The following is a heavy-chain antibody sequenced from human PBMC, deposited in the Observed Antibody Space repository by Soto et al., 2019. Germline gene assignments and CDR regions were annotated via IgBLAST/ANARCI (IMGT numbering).Heavy chain of an antibody. D-gene: IGHD6-6*01. J-gene: IGHJ5*01. CDR1: GFNFRYYA. CDR2: INDNGDST. Sequence: PVGSLRLSCAASGFNFRYYAMTWVRQAPGKGLEWVSSINDNGDSTHYADSVKGRFTISRDNSKNTLYLQMNSLTAEDTAVYFCAKASNSSPWFDSWLESWGQGTLVTVS. V-gene: IGHV3-23*01. CDR3: AKASNSSPWFDSWLES.